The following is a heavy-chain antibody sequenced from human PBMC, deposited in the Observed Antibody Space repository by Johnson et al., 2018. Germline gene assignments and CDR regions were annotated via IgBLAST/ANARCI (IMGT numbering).Heavy chain of an antibody. J-gene: IGHJ1*01. CDR1: GFTFSSYA. D-gene: IGHD2/OR15-2a*01. CDR3: VKDHGDPRLYGWVLH. V-gene: IGHV3-23*04. Sequence: VQLVESGGGLVQPGGSLRLSCAASGFTFSSYAMNWVRQAPGKGLEWVSDISGSGGSTYYADSVKGRFTISRDNSKNTLYLQMNTRRVEDTALNYCVKDHGDPRLYGWVLHWGQGTRVTVSS. CDR2: ISGSGGST.